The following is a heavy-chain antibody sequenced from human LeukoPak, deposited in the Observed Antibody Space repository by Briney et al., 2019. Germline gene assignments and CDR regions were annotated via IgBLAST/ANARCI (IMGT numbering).Heavy chain of an antibody. J-gene: IGHJ4*02. D-gene: IGHD7-27*01. CDR3: ARGPHKPGDY. CDR2: IYYSGST. Sequence: KASETLFLTCTVSGGSISSGGYYWSWIRPHPGKGLEWIGYIYYSGSTYYNPSLKSRVTISVDTSKNQFSLKLSSVTAADTAVYYCARGPHKPGDYWGQGTLVTVSS. CDR1: GGSISSGGYY. V-gene: IGHV4-31*03.